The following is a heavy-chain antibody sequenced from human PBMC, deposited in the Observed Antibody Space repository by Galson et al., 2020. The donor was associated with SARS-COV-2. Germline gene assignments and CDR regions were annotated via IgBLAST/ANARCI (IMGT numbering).Heavy chain of an antibody. V-gene: IGHV4-59*08. CDR3: ARGDTDYYDSSGYYYYFDY. D-gene: IGHD3-22*01. Sequence: ETSETLSLTCTVPGGSNSSYYWSWTRQPPGKGLEWIGYIYYSGSTNYNPSLKSRVTISVDTSKNQFSVKLSSVTAADTAVYYCARGDTDYYDSSGYYYYFDYWGQGTLVTVSS. CDR2: IYYSGST. J-gene: IGHJ4*02. CDR1: GGSNSSYY.